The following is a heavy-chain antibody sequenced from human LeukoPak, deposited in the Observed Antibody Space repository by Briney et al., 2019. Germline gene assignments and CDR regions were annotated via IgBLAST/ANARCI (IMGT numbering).Heavy chain of an antibody. J-gene: IGHJ6*02. Sequence: ASVKVSCKASGYTFTGYYMHWVRQAPGQGLEGMGWINPKSGSTTYAQKFQDRVTLTRDTCINTAYMDLSGLTSDDTAVFYCAKGATEGYYYYYGLDVWGHGTTVTVSS. CDR3: AKGATEGYYYYYGLDV. CDR1: GYTFTGYY. CDR2: INPKSGST. V-gene: IGHV1-2*02.